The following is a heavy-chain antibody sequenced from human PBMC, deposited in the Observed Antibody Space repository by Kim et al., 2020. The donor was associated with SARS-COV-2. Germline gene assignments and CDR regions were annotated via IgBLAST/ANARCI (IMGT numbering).Heavy chain of an antibody. D-gene: IGHD6-13*01. CDR3: ACSIAAAGNGGYYYYGMDV. Sequence: SRVTISVDTSKNQFSLKLSSVTAADTAVYYCACSIAAAGNGGYYYYGMDVWGQGTTVTVSS. J-gene: IGHJ6*02. V-gene: IGHV4-31*02.